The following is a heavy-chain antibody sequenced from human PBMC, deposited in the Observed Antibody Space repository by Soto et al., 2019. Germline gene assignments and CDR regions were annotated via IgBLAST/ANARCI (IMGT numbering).Heavy chain of an antibody. D-gene: IGHD2-2*01. CDR1: GFTFSSYS. CDR2: ISSSSSYI. J-gene: IGHJ4*02. CDR3: ARGRVVPAAASFQLDFDY. V-gene: IGHV3-21*01. Sequence: GSLRLSCAASGFTFSSYSMNWVRQAPGKGLEWVSSISSSSSYIYYADSVKGRFTISRDNAKNSLYLQMNSLRAEDTAVYYCARGRVVPAAASFQLDFDYWGQGTLVTVSS.